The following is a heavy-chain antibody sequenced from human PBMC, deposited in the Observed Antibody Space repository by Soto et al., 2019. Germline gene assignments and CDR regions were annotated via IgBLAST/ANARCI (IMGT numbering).Heavy chain of an antibody. V-gene: IGHV5-51*01. CDR2: IYPGDSDT. D-gene: IGHD6-13*01. CDR3: ARTAAAGKYYYGVDV. CDR1: GYIFTSYW. Sequence: ESLKISFKGSGYIFTSYWIGWVRQMPGKGLEWMGIIYPGDSDTRYSPSFQGQVTISADKSISTAYLQWSSLKASDTAIYYCARTAAAGKYYYGVDVWGQGTTVTVSS. J-gene: IGHJ6*02.